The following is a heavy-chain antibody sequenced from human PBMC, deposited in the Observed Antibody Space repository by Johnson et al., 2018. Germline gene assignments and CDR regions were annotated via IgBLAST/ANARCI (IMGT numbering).Heavy chain of an antibody. Sequence: VQLGQSGGGLVQPGRSLGLSCAASGFTFDDYAMHWVRQAPGKGLEGVSGMSWNSGSIGYGDSVQGRFTIARDNAKNSLHLQMNRLKVEDTALYYCAKYIWIEGVSGVGGYYYGMDVWGQGTTVTVSS. J-gene: IGHJ6*02. CDR2: MSWNSGSI. V-gene: IGHV3-9*01. CDR1: GFTFDDYA. CDR3: AKYIWIEGVSGVGGYYYGMDV. D-gene: IGHD3-10*01.